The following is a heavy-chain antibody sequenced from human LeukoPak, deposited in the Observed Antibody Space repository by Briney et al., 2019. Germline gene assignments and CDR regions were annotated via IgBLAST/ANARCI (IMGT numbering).Heavy chain of an antibody. CDR1: GGSISSYY. CDR3: ARDRKALLWFGELSGLDYYYYYGMDV. D-gene: IGHD3-10*01. Sequence: PSENLSLTCTVSGGSISSYYWSWIRQPAGKGLEWIGRIYTSGSTNYNPPLKSRVTMSVDTSKNQFSLKLSSVTAADTAVYYCARDRKALLWFGELSGLDYYYYYGMDVWGQGTTVTVSS. CDR2: IYTSGST. V-gene: IGHV4-4*07. J-gene: IGHJ6*02.